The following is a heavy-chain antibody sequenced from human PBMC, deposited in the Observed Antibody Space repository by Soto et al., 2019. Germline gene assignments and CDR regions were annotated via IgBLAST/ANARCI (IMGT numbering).Heavy chain of an antibody. V-gene: IGHV1-18*01. CDR3: AREDSLTTVTTNAFDY. Sequence: GASVKVSCKASGYTFTSYGISWVRQAPGQGLEWMGWISAYNGNTNYAQKLQGRVTMTTDTSTSTAYMELRSLRSDDTAVYYCAREDSLTTVTTNAFDYWGQGTLVTVS. D-gene: IGHD4-17*01. CDR2: ISAYNGNT. CDR1: GYTFTSYG. J-gene: IGHJ4*02.